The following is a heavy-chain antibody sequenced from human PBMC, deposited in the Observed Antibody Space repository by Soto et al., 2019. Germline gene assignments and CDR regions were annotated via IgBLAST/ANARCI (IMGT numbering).Heavy chain of an antibody. J-gene: IGHJ4*02. V-gene: IGHV1-8*01. CDR1: GYTFTSYD. CDR3: AMPRYGDNVDY. Sequence: QVQLVQSGAEVKKPGASVKVSCKASGYTFTSYDINWVRQATRQGLEWMGWMNPNSGNTGYAQKFQGRVTMTRNTSISTAYRALSRLRSEDTAVYYCAMPRYGDNVDYWGQGTMVTVSS. D-gene: IGHD4-17*01. CDR2: MNPNSGNT.